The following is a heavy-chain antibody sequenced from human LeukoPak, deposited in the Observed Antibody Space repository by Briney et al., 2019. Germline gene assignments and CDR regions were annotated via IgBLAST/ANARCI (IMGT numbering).Heavy chain of an antibody. CDR2: IYPSGNT. V-gene: IGHV3-53*01. D-gene: IGHD6-19*01. Sequence: GGSLRLSCGASGFXVSSNYMSWVRLAPGKGLEWVSLIYPSGNTYYADSVKGRFTIPRDNSKNTLYLQMNSLRAEDTAVYYCASPTSGQSFDIWGQGTMVTVSS. J-gene: IGHJ3*02. CDR3: ASPTSGQSFDI. CDR1: GFXVSSNY.